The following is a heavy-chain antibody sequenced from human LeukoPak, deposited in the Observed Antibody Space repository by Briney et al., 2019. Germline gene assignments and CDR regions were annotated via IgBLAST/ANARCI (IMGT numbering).Heavy chain of an antibody. CDR3: ARVGPYDSSGYYGY. V-gene: IGHV1-18*01. D-gene: IGHD3-22*01. Sequence: ASVKVSCKASGYTFTSYGISWVRQAPGQGLEWTGWISAYNGNTNYAQKLQGRVTMTTDTSTSTAYMELRSLRSDDTAVYYCARVGPYDSSGYYGYWGQGTLVTVSS. CDR1: GYTFTSYG. CDR2: ISAYNGNT. J-gene: IGHJ4*02.